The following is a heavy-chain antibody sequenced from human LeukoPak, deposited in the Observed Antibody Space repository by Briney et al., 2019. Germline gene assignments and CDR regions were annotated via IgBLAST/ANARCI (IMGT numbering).Heavy chain of an antibody. J-gene: IGHJ4*02. CDR3: ASILRFLGDFFDY. CDR1: GGSISSSSYY. CDR2: IYHSGST. V-gene: IGHV4-39*01. D-gene: IGHD3-3*01. Sequence: PSETLSLTCIVSGGSISSSSYYWGWIRQPPGKGLEWIGSIYHSGSTYYDPSLKSRVTISIDTSKNQFSLELGSVTAADTAVYYCASILRFLGDFFDYCGQGTLVTVSS.